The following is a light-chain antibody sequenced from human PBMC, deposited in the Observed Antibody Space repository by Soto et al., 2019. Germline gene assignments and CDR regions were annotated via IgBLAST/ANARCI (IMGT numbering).Light chain of an antibody. CDR2: AAS. V-gene: IGKV1D-12*01. J-gene: IGKJ5*01. Sequence: DIPMTQSPSSLSASVGDRITIPCRANETVGNWLAWYQQKPGKAPKLLIYAASTLQSGVPSRFSGRRSGTDFSLTVSRLQPEDSATYYCQQSYSTPITFGQGTRLEI. CDR1: ETVGNW. CDR3: QQSYSTPIT.